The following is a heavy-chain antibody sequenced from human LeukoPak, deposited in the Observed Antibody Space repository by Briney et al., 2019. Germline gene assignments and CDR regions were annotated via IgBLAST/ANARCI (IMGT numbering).Heavy chain of an antibody. Sequence: QAGRSLRLSCAASGFTFSSYWMSWVRQAPGKGLEWVANIKLDGSEKYYVDSVKGRFTISRDNAKKSLYLQMNSLRDEDTAVYYCARDFFAFGGVIALFDYWGQGTLVTVSS. CDR2: IKLDGSEK. CDR1: GFTFSSYW. J-gene: IGHJ4*02. CDR3: ARDFFAFGGVIALFDY. V-gene: IGHV3-7*01. D-gene: IGHD3-16*02.